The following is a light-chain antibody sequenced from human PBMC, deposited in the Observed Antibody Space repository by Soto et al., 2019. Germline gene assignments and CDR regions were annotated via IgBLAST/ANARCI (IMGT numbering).Light chain of an antibody. CDR1: QRVSSNH. J-gene: IGKJ2*01. Sequence: EIVVTQSPSTLSLAPGERATLSCRASQRVSSNHLAWYQQKPGQAPRLLIFASTGRPTVIPDRFTGSGSGTDFTLTISRLEPEDFAMYYCQQYGSSPYTFCQGTKVEIK. CDR2: AST. CDR3: QQYGSSPYT. V-gene: IGKV3-20*01.